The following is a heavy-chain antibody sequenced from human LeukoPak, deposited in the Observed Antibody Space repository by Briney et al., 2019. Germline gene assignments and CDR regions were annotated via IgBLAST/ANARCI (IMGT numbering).Heavy chain of an antibody. CDR2: ISYDGSNE. J-gene: IGHJ2*01. CDR3: AKSYDYADYVGGRQNWYFAL. V-gene: IGHV3-30*18. Sequence: QPGRSLRLSCAASGFTFNSYGMHWVRQAPGKGLEWVAVISYDGSNEYYADSVEGRFTISRDNSNNTLYLQMNSLRAEDTAVYYCAKSYDYADYVGGRQNWYFALWGRGTLVTVSS. CDR1: GFTFNSYG. D-gene: IGHD4-17*01.